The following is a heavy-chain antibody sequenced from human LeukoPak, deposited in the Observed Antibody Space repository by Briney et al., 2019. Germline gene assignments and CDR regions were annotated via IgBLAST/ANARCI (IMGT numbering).Heavy chain of an antibody. D-gene: IGHD2-2*01. CDR3: ARAPQLDAFDI. CDR1: GYSFTSYN. V-gene: IGHV1-69*06. CDR2: IIPIFGTA. J-gene: IGHJ3*02. Sequence: ASVKVSCKTSGYSFTSYNLHWVRQAPGQGLEWMGGIIPIFGTANYAQKFQGRVTITADKSTSTAYMELSSLRSEDTAVYYCARAPQLDAFDIWGQGTMVTVSS.